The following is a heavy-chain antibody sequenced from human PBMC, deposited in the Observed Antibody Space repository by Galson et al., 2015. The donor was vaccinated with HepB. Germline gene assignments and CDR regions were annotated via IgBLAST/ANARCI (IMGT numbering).Heavy chain of an antibody. V-gene: IGHV6-1*01. CDR2: TYYRSKWFD. CDR1: GDSVSNNMVG. CDR3: ARLMAGHSDY. J-gene: IGHJ4*02. D-gene: IGHD6-19*01. Sequence: CAISGDSVSNNMVGWNWIRQSPSRGLEWLGRTYYRSKWFDNYDLSVKSRITIRPDTSKNQVSLQLNSVTPEDTAVYYCARLMAGHSDYWGQGALVTVSS.